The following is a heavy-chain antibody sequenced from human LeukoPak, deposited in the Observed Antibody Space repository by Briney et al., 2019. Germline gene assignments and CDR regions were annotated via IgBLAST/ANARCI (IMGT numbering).Heavy chain of an antibody. V-gene: IGHV1-2*02. CDR1: GYTFTGYY. D-gene: IGHD4-17*01. CDR2: INPNSGAT. Sequence: ASVKVSCKASGYTFTGYYIHWVRQAPGQGLEWMGWINPNSGATNYAQKFQGRVTMTRDTSISTAYMILSSLTSDDTAVFYCARERHDYGDFDYWGQGTLVTVSS. CDR3: ARERHDYGDFDY. J-gene: IGHJ4*02.